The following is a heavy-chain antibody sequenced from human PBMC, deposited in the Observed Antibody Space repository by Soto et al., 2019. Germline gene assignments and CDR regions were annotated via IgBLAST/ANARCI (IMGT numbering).Heavy chain of an antibody. J-gene: IGHJ4*02. D-gene: IGHD5-12*01. CDR1: GGSFSGYY. Sequence: SETLSLTCAVYGGSFSGYYWSWIRQPPGKGLEWIGEINHSGSTNYNPSLKSRVTISVDTSKNQFSLKRSSVTAADTAVYYCARGSMATIIYYFDYWGQGTLVTVSS. CDR3: ARGSMATIIYYFDY. CDR2: INHSGST. V-gene: IGHV4-34*01.